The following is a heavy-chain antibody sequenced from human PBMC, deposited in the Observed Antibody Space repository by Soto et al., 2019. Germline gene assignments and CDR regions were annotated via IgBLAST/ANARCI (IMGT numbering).Heavy chain of an antibody. J-gene: IGHJ5*02. CDR3: ARVAAHNINGWSGFDP. D-gene: IGHD3-3*01. V-gene: IGHV4-30-4*01. Sequence: SETLSLTCTVSGGSVNSGDYYWSWIRQPPGKGLEWIAYIYYSGTTYYNPSLKSRVAISEDTSKNQFSLKLNSVTAADTAVYYCARVAAHNINGWSGFDPWGKGTRVTVPS. CDR1: GGSVNSGDYY. CDR2: IYYSGTT.